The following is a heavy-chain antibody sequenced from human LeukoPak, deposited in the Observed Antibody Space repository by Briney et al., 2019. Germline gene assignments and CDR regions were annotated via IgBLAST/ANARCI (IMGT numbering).Heavy chain of an antibody. D-gene: IGHD3-22*01. CDR3: ARGGYDSSGYYLDY. V-gene: IGHV4-61*02. Sequence: SETLSLTCTVAGGSISSGSYYWSWIRQPAGKGLEWIGRIYTSGSTNYNPSLKSRVTISVDTSKNQFSLKLSSVTAADTAVYYCARGGYDSSGYYLDYWGQGTLVTVSS. CDR1: GGSISSGSYY. CDR2: IYTSGST. J-gene: IGHJ4*02.